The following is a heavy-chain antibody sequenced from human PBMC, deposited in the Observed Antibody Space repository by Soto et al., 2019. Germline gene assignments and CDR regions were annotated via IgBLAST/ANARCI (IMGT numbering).Heavy chain of an antibody. CDR1: AFTVNNFW. CDR2: INTDGSVT. V-gene: IGHV3-74*01. D-gene: IGHD3-16*01. Sequence: AGGSPIPSSTGSAFTVNNFWMHWLRQAPGKGLVWVARINTDGSVTSHADSVKGRFTISRDNAEDSLHLHMSSLRAEETAIYYCPKYSTSCYVSLDSWGLGTLVTVSS. J-gene: IGHJ4*02. CDR3: PKYSTSCYVSLDS.